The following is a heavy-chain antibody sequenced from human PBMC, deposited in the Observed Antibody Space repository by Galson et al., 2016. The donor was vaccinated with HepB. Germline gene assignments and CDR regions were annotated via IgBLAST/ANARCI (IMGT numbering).Heavy chain of an antibody. Sequence: SVKVSCKASGYTFTSYDINWVRQATGQGLEWMGWMNPNSGNTGYAQKFQGRVTMTRNTSISTAYMELSSLSSEDTAVYYCARGAALIVAAYDYWGQGTLVTVSS. CDR1: GYTFTSYD. CDR3: ARGAALIVAAYDY. D-gene: IGHD5-12*01. V-gene: IGHV1-8*01. J-gene: IGHJ4*02. CDR2: MNPNSGNT.